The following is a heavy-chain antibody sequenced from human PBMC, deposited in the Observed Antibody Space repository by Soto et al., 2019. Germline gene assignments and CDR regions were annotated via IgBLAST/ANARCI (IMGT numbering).Heavy chain of an antibody. Sequence: GGSLRLSCAASGFTFSSYGMHWVRQAPGKGLEWVAVIWYDGSNKYYADSVKGRFTISRDNSKNTLYLQMNSLRAEDTAVYYCAREWGYCSGGSCYSFGYWGQGTLVTVSS. CDR3: AREWGYCSGGSCYSFGY. CDR2: IWYDGSNK. D-gene: IGHD2-15*01. CDR1: GFTFSSYG. V-gene: IGHV3-33*01. J-gene: IGHJ4*02.